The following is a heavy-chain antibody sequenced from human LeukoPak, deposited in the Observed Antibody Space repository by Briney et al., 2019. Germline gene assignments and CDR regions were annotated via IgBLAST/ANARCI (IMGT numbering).Heavy chain of an antibody. D-gene: IGHD2-2*01. J-gene: IGHJ6*03. V-gene: IGHV4-30-2*01. Sequence: PSEALSLTCTVSGGSINSGGYYWSWLRQPPGKGLEWIGYIYHSRSTYYNPSLKSRVTISVDRSKNQFSLKLSSVTAADTAVYYCARMVYDAASDYQLPIYYYYMDVWGKGTTVTVSS. CDR2: IYHSRST. CDR3: ARMVYDAASDYQLPIYYYYMDV. CDR1: GGSINSGGYY.